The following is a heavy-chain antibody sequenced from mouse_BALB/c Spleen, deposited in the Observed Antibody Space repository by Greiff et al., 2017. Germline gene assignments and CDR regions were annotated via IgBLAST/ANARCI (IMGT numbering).Heavy chain of an antibody. CDR3: TRSSFITTATGFAY. Sequence: VQLKESGTVLARPGASVKMSCKASGYTFTSYWMHWVKQRPGQGLEWIGAIYPGNSDTSYNQKFKGKAKLTAVTSTSSAYMELSSLTNEDSAVYYCTRSSFITTATGFAYWGQGTLVTVSA. CDR2: IYPGNSDT. CDR1: GYTFTSYW. V-gene: IGHV1-5*01. J-gene: IGHJ3*01. D-gene: IGHD1-2*01.